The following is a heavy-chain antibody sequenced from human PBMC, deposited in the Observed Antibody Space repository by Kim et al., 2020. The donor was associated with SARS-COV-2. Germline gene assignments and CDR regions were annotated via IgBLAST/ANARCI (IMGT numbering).Heavy chain of an antibody. J-gene: IGHJ6*02. CDR3: LRWLENSYYGLYV. V-gene: IGHV3-48*02. CDR2: ISSSSSSI. Sequence: GGSLRLSCAASGFTFSSYSMNWVRQAPGKGLEWVSYISSSSSSIYYADSVKGRFTISRDNAKNSLYLQMNSLRDEDTAVYYCLRWLENSYYGLYVWGQATTVTPSS. D-gene: IGHD5-12*01. CDR1: GFTFSSYS.